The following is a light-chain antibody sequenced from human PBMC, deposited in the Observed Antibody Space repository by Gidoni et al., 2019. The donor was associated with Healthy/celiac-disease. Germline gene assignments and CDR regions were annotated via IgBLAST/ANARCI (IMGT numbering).Light chain of an antibody. J-gene: IGKJ3*01. Sequence: AIRMTQSPSSFSASTGDRVTITCRARQGISSYLAWYQQKPGKAPKLLIYAASTLQSEVPARFSGSGSGTDFTLTISCLQSEDFATYYCQQYYSYPLFTFGPGTKVDIK. CDR2: AAS. CDR3: QQYYSYPLFT. CDR1: QGISSY. V-gene: IGKV1-8*01.